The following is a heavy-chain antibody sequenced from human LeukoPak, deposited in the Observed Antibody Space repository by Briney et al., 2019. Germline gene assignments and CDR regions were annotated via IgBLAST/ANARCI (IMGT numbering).Heavy chain of an antibody. Sequence: PGGSLRLSCAASGFTVSSNYMSWVRQAPGKGLEWVSVIYSGGSTYCADSVKGRFTISRDNSKNTLYLQMNSLRAEDTAVYYCARSYYDILTGYSPGAFDIWGQGTMVTVSS. CDR2: IYSGGST. V-gene: IGHV3-53*01. CDR3: ARSYYDILTGYSPGAFDI. CDR1: GFTVSSNY. D-gene: IGHD3-9*01. J-gene: IGHJ3*02.